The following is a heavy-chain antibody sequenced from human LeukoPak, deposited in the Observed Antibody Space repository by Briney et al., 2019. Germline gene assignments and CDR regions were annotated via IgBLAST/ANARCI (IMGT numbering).Heavy chain of an antibody. D-gene: IGHD3-22*01. V-gene: IGHV4-59*08. J-gene: IGHJ4*02. CDR1: GGSISSYY. Sequence: SETLSLTCTVSGGSISSYYWSWIRQPPGKGLEWIGYIYYSGSTNYNPSLKSRVTISVDTSKNQFSLKLSSVTAADTAVYYCARGHYYDSSGYLDYFDYWGQGTLVTVSS. CDR2: IYYSGST. CDR3: ARGHYYDSSGYLDYFDY.